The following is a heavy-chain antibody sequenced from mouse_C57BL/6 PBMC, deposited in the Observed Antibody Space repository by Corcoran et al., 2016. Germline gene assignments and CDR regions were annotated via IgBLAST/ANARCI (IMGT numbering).Heavy chain of an antibody. CDR1: VYTFTSYG. CDR3: ARSQNGNSYYFDY. CDR2: IYPSSGNT. Sequence: QVQLQLSGAELARPGASVKLSCKASVYTFTSYGISWVKQRTGQGLAWIVEIYPSSGNTYYNEKFTGKATLAAVKSSSTAYMELRSLTSEDSAVYFCARSQNGNSYYFDYWGQGTTLTVSS. J-gene: IGHJ2*01. V-gene: IGHV1-81*01. D-gene: IGHD2-1*01.